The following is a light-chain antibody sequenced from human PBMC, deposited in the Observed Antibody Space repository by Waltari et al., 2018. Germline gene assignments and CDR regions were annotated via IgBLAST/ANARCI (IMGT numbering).Light chain of an antibody. CDR2: GAS. Sequence: DIVLTQSPGTLSLSPGVRATLSCRASQSVSDSRLAWYQQRPGQAPRLLIYGASNRATGIPDRFSGSGSATDFTLTISRLDPADFAVYYCLQYGGSPRTFGQGTKVEI. CDR1: QSVSDSR. J-gene: IGKJ1*01. V-gene: IGKV3-20*01. CDR3: LQYGGSPRT.